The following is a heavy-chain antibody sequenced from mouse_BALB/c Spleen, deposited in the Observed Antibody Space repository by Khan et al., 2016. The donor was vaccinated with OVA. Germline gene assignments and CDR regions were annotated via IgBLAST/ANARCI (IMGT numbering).Heavy chain of an antibody. Sequence: EVQLQESGPGLVKPSQSLSLTCTVTGYSITSDYAWNWIRQFPGNKLEWMGYISYSGNTKYNPSLKSRISITRDTSKNQFFLTLNFVTIEDTATYYWARIQGGDFDYWGQGTTLTVSS. D-gene: IGHD3-2*02. CDR2: ISYSGNT. J-gene: IGHJ2*01. CDR1: GYSITSDYA. V-gene: IGHV3-2*02. CDR3: ARIQGGDFDY.